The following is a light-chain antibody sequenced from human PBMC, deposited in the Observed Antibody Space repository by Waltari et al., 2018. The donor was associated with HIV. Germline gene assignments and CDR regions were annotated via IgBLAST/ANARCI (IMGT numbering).Light chain of an antibody. Sequence: QSVLTQPPSVSGAPGQRVTISCTGSSSNIGAGYDVHWYQQLPGTAPKLLIYANINRPSGVPARFPGSKSGSSASLAIPGLQAEDEAHYYCQSFDSSLTTSGVIFGGGTKLTVL. CDR2: ANI. CDR3: QSFDSSLTTSGVI. CDR1: SSNIGAGYD. V-gene: IGLV1-40*01. J-gene: IGLJ2*01.